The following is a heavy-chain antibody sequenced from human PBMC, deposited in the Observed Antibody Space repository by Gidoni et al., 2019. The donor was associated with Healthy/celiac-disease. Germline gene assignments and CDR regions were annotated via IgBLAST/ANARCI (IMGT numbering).Heavy chain of an antibody. J-gene: IGHJ5*02. CDR2: IYYSGST. CDR1: GGSISSYY. Sequence: QVQLQESGPGLVKPSETLSLTCTVSGGSISSYYWSWIRQPPGKGLEWIGYIYYSGSTNYNPSLKSRVTISVDTSENQFSLKLSSVTAADTAVYYCARGVVPAALFDPWGQGTLVTVSS. V-gene: IGHV4-59*08. CDR3: ARGVVPAALFDP. D-gene: IGHD2-2*01.